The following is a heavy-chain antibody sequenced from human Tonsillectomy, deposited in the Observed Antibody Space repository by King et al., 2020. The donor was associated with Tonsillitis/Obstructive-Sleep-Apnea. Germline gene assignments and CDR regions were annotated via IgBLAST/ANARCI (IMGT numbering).Heavy chain of an antibody. D-gene: IGHD3-16*02. CDR1: GFTFSRYA. CDR3: SRGTAGLVIPSTMYFDY. Sequence: VQLVESGGGXVQPGRSLRLSXAASGFTFSRYAMHWVRQAPGKGLEWVXXXXXXXXXKXXXDSVXXRSTISRDNXKNXLYLQXXSLRPEDTAVYFCSRGTAGLVIPSTMYFDYWGQGTLVTVSS. CDR2: XXXXXXXK. V-gene: IGHV3-30*04. J-gene: IGHJ4*02.